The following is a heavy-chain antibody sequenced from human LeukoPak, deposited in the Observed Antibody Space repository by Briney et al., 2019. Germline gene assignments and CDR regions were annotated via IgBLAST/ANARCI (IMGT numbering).Heavy chain of an antibody. CDR1: GDSINGHY. J-gene: IGHJ6*03. Sequence: SETLSLTCTVSGDSINGHYWSWIRQPPGKGLEGIGYIYYSGSTHYNPSLKSRASLSVDTSKNQFSLNLSSVTAADTAVYYCARLSSSTSSSFYYYIGVWGKGTTVTVSS. D-gene: IGHD6-13*01. V-gene: IGHV4-59*08. CDR3: ARLSSSTSSSFYYYIGV. CDR2: IYYSGST.